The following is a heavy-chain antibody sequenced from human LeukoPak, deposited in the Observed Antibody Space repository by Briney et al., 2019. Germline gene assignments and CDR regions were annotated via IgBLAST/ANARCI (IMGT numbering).Heavy chain of an antibody. CDR2: ISYDGSNK. V-gene: IGHV3-30-3*01. CDR3: ARFNSLDY. CDR1: GFTFSSYA. J-gene: IGHJ4*02. Sequence: PGGSLRLSCAASGFTFSSYAMHWVRQAPGKGLEWVAVISYDGSNKYYADSVKGRFTISRDNSKNTLYLQMNSLRAEDTAVYYCARFNSLDYWGQGTLVTVSS. D-gene: IGHD2/OR15-2a*01.